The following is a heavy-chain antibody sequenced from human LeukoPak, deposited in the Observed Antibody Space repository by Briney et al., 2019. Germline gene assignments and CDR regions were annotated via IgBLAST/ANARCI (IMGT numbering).Heavy chain of an antibody. CDR1: GGSISSYY. Sequence: SETLSLTCTVSGGSISSYYWSWIRQPPGKGLEWIGYIYYSGSTNYNPSLKSRVTISVDTSKNQFSLKLSSVTAAVTAVYYCARGRYSSGWSNRHDYWGQGTLVTVSS. CDR2: IYYSGST. CDR3: ARGRYSSGWSNRHDY. D-gene: IGHD6-19*01. J-gene: IGHJ4*02. V-gene: IGHV4-59*01.